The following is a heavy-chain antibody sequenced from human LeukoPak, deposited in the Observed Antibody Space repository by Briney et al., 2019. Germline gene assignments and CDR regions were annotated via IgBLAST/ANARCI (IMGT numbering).Heavy chain of an antibody. D-gene: IGHD3-22*01. Sequence: PGGSLRLSCAASGFTFDDYAMHWVRQAPGKGLEWVSGISWNSGSIGYADSVKGRFTISRDNAKNSLYLQMNSLRAEDTALYYCAKESWYYDSSGPYGMDVWGQGTTVTVSS. CDR2: ISWNSGSI. CDR3: AKESWYYDSSGPYGMDV. CDR1: GFTFDDYA. J-gene: IGHJ6*02. V-gene: IGHV3-9*01.